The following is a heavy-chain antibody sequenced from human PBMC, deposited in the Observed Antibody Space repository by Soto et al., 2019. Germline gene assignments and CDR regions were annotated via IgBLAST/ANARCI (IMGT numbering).Heavy chain of an antibody. D-gene: IGHD3-16*02. J-gene: IGHJ1*01. Sequence: GGSLRLSCAASGFTFSSYSMNWVRQAPGKGLEWVSSISSSSSYIYYADSVKGRFTISRDNAKNSLYLQMNSLRAEDTAVYYCARYHPYDYVWWSYLWGQGPLSTVYS. CDR1: GFTFSSYS. V-gene: IGHV3-21*01. CDR2: ISSSSSYI. CDR3: ARYHPYDYVWWSYL.